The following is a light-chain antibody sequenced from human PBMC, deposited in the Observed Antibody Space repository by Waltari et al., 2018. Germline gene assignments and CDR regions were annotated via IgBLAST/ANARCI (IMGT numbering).Light chain of an antibody. Sequence: QSALTQPAPVSGSPGPSITISFTGTSSDVGGYNYVSWYQRHPGKAPKLMIYDVSNRPSGVSNRFSGSKSGNTASLTISGLQAEDEADYYCSSYTSSSHVVFGGGTKLTVL. CDR1: SSDVGGYNY. J-gene: IGLJ2*01. CDR3: SSYTSSSHVV. V-gene: IGLV2-14*01. CDR2: DVS.